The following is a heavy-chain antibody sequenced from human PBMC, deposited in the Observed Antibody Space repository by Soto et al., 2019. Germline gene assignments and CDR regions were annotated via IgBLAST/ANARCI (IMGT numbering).Heavy chain of an antibody. CDR1: GFTFSSYW. Sequence: EVQLVESGGGLVQPGGSLRLSCAASGFTFSSYWMHWVRQAPGKGLVWVSRINSDGRSTSYADSVKGRFTISRDNAKNTLYLQMNSLRAEDTAVYYCARVDSSGWSLVPNLHSLFDYWGQGTLVTVSS. CDR2: INSDGRST. J-gene: IGHJ4*02. D-gene: IGHD6-19*01. V-gene: IGHV3-74*01. CDR3: ARVDSSGWSLVPNLHSLFDY.